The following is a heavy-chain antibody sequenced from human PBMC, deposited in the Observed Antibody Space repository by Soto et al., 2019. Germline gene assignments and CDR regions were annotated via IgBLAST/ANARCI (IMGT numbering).Heavy chain of an antibody. D-gene: IGHD4-17*01. V-gene: IGHV3-21*01. Sequence: GGSLRLSCAASGFTFSSYSMNWVRQAPGKGLEWVSSISSSSSYIYYADSVKGRFTISRDNAKNSLYLQMNSLRAEDTAVYYCARTPSQSRDGYSDFDPWGQGTLVTVSS. CDR2: ISSSSSYI. CDR1: GFTFSSYS. CDR3: ARTPSQSRDGYSDFDP. J-gene: IGHJ5*02.